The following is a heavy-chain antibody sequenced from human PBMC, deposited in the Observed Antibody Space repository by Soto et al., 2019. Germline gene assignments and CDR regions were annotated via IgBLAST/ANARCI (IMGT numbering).Heavy chain of an antibody. V-gene: IGHV1-69*13. CDR3: ARDQSMITFGGVIAPYYYYYGMDF. J-gene: IGHJ6*02. Sequence: ASVKVSCKASGGTFSSYAISWVRQAPGQGLEWMGGIIPIFGTANYAQKFQGRVTITADESTSTAYMELSSLRSEDTAVYYCARDQSMITFGGVIAPYYYYYGMDFWGQGTTVTVSS. D-gene: IGHD3-16*02. CDR2: IIPIFGTA. CDR1: GGTFSSYA.